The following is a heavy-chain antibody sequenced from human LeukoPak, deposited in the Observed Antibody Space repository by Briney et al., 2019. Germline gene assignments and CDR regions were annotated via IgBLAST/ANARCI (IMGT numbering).Heavy chain of an antibody. CDR1: GGSFSGYY. D-gene: IGHD3-22*01. J-gene: IGHJ4*02. CDR2: INHSGST. V-gene: IGHV4-34*01. Sequence: SETLSLTCAVYGGSFSGYYWSWIRQPPGKGLEWIGEINHSGSTNYNPSLKSRVTMSVDTSKNQLSLKLSSVTAADTAVYYCARDGYHFDSSGFYSLDYWGQGTLVTVSS. CDR3: ARDGYHFDSSGFYSLDY.